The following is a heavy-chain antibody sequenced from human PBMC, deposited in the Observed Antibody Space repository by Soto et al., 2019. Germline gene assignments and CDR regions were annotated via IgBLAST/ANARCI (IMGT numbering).Heavy chain of an antibody. CDR1: GFTFSSYS. V-gene: IGHV3-21*01. CDR3: ARETRGGYCSGGSCPDVNWFDP. Sequence: GGSLRVSCAASGFTFSSYSMNWGRQAPWKGLEWVSSISSSSYIYYADSVKGRFTISRDNAKNSLYLQMNSLRAEDTAVYYCARETRGGYCSGGSCPDVNWFDPWGQGTLVTVSS. CDR2: ISSSSYI. D-gene: IGHD2-15*01. J-gene: IGHJ5*02.